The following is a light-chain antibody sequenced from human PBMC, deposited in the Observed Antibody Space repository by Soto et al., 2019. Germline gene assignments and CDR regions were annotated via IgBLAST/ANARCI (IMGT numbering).Light chain of an antibody. CDR3: QQFGSSSLT. CDR2: AAS. Sequence: EIVLTQSPGTLSLSPGERATLSCRASQSISSSYLAWYQHKPGQSPRLLIYAASYRATGIPDRFRGRGSGTDFILTISRLEPEDFAVYYCQQFGSSSLTFGGGTKVEIK. CDR1: QSISSSY. V-gene: IGKV3-20*01. J-gene: IGKJ4*01.